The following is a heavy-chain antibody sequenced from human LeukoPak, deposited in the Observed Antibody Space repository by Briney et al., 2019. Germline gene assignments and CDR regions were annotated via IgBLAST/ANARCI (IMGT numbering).Heavy chain of an antibody. V-gene: IGHV1-2*02. CDR3: ARVDSPYDSSGYYLSGMDV. CDR1: GYTFTGYY. Sequence: ASVKVSCKASGYTFTGYYVHWVRQAPGQGLEWMGWINPNSGGTNYAQKFQGRVTMTRDTSISTAYMELSRLRSDDTAVYYCARVDSPYDSSGYYLSGMDVWGQGTTVTVSS. J-gene: IGHJ6*02. D-gene: IGHD3-22*01. CDR2: INPNSGGT.